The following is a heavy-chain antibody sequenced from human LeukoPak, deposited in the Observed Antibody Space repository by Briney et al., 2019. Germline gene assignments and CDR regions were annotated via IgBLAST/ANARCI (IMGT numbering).Heavy chain of an antibody. D-gene: IGHD3-22*01. CDR2: ISGYNDNP. J-gene: IGHJ5*02. Sequence: ASVKVSCKASGYTFYNFGISWVRQAPGQGLEWMGWISGYNDNPKYAQKFHDRVTMTTDVSATTAYMELSSLRSDDTAVYYCARGKSDSSGYRIEVGVWGNWFDPWGQGTLVTVSS. CDR3: ARGKSDSSGYRIEVGVWGNWFDP. CDR1: GYTFYNFG. V-gene: IGHV1-18*01.